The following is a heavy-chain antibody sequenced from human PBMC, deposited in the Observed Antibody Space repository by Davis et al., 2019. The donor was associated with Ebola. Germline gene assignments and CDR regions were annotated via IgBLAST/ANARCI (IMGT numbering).Heavy chain of an antibody. V-gene: IGHV1-2*06. CDR1: GYTFTAYH. D-gene: IGHD6-19*01. CDR2: MNPLSGGT. J-gene: IGHJ4*02. CDR3: ARGGTASGWYDH. Sequence: AASVKVSCKASGYTFTAYHMHWVRQAPGQGLEWMGRMNPLSGGTNYAQKFQGRVTVTRDTSASTVYLELSSLRSEDTAVYYCARGGTASGWYDHWGQGTLVTVSS.